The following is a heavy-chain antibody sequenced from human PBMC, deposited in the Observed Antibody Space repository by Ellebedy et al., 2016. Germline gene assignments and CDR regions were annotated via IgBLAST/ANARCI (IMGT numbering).Heavy chain of an antibody. D-gene: IGHD5-12*01. CDR3: ARQVDTVGTTYFDY. CDR2: IYYSGST. V-gene: IGHV4-59*08. Sequence: SETLSLTCTVSGGSISSYYWSWIRQPPGKGLEYIGYIYYSGSTNYNPSLKNRVSISVDTSKKQFSLKLSSVTAADTAVYYCARQVDTVGTTYFDYWGQGTLVTVSS. J-gene: IGHJ4*02. CDR1: GGSISSYY.